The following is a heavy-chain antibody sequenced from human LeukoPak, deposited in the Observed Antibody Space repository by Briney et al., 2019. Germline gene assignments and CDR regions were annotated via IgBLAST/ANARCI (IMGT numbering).Heavy chain of an antibody. CDR2: IYYSGST. CDR1: GGSISSSSYY. V-gene: IGHV4-39*01. J-gene: IGHJ3*01. D-gene: IGHD3-22*01. Sequence: SETLSLTCTVSGGSISSSSYYWGWIRQPPGKGLEWIGSIYYSGSTYYNPSLKSRFTISVDTSKNQFSLKLSSVTVADTAVFDCARHRMYYYDTSGRGVADAFDFWGQGTMVTVSS. CDR3: ARHRMYYYDTSGRGVADAFDF.